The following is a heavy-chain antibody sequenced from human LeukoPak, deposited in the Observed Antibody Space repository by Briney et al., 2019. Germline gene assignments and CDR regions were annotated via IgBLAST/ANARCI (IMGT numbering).Heavy chain of an antibody. D-gene: IGHD2-2*01. V-gene: IGHV3-30*18. CDR2: ISYDGSNK. CDR3: ANAAGPYCSSTSCPRFDY. Sequence: GGSLRLSCAASGFTFSGYGMHWVRQAPGKGLEWVAVISYDGSNKYYADSVKGRFTISRDNSKNTLYLQMNSLRAEDTAVYYCANAAGPYCSSTSCPRFDYWGQGTLVTVSS. J-gene: IGHJ4*02. CDR1: GFTFSGYG.